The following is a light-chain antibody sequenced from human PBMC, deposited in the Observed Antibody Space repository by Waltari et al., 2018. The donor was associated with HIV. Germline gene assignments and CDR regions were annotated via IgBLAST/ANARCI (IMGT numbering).Light chain of an antibody. CDR1: QSINNY. CDR2: SGS. CDR3: QQSSRTPRT. Sequence: DIQMTPSPSSPSASVRDRVTITSQASQSINNYLDWYQQKPGRAPNLLIYSGSSLQSGVPSRFSGSGSGTDFTLTISSLQPEDFATYYCQQSSRTPRTFGGGTKVEIK. V-gene: IGKV1-39*01. J-gene: IGKJ4*01.